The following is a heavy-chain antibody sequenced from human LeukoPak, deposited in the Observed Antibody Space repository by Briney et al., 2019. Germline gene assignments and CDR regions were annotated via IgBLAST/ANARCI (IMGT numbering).Heavy chain of an antibody. V-gene: IGHV3-30*04. CDR3: ARGSKSYGDYIRSRIHYFDY. CDR2: ISYDGSNK. J-gene: IGHJ4*02. CDR1: GFTFSSYA. Sequence: GGSLRLSCAASGFTFSSYAMHWVCQPPGKGLGWGAVISYDGSNKYYADSVKGRFTISRDNSKNTLYLQMNSLRAEDTAMYYCARGSKSYGDYIRSRIHYFDYWGQGTLVTVSS. D-gene: IGHD4-17*01.